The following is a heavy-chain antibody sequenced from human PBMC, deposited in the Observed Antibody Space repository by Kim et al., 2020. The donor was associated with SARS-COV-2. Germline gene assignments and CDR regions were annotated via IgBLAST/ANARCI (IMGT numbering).Heavy chain of an antibody. Sequence: APVKGRFTISRDDSKNTLYLQMNSLKTEDTAVYYCTSYYDSSGYENPFDYWGQGTLVTVSS. D-gene: IGHD3-22*01. J-gene: IGHJ4*02. V-gene: IGHV3-15*01. CDR3: TSYYDSSGYENPFDY.